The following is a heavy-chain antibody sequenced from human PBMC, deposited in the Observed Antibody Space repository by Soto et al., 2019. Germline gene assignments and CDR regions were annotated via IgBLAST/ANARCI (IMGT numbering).Heavy chain of an antibody. CDR1: GGSISSGGYS. J-gene: IGHJ4*02. V-gene: IGHV4-30-2*01. Sequence: SETLSLTCAVSGGSISSGGYSWSWIRQPPGKGLEWIGYIYHSGSTYYNPSLKSRVTISVDRSKNLFSLKLSSVTAADTAVYYCASQSTYYYDSSGYRFDYWGQGTLVTVSS. D-gene: IGHD3-22*01. CDR2: IYHSGST. CDR3: ASQSTYYYDSSGYRFDY.